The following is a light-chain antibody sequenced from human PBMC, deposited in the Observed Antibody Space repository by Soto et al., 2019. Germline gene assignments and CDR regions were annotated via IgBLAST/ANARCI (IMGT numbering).Light chain of an antibody. CDR3: SSYTSSNTLVV. CDR2: EVS. CDR1: SSDVGGYNY. Sequence: QSALTQPASVSGSPGQSITISCTGTSSDVGGYNYVSWYQQHAGEVPKLIIFEVSNRPSGVSNRFSGSKSANTASLTISGLQAEDEADYYCSSYTSSNTLVVFGTGTKVTVL. J-gene: IGLJ1*01. V-gene: IGLV2-14*01.